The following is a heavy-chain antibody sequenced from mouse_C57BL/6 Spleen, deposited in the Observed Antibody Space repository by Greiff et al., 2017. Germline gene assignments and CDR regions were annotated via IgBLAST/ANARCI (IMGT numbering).Heavy chain of an antibody. D-gene: IGHD2-3*01. J-gene: IGHJ2*01. Sequence: EESGPGLVKPSQSLSLTCSVTGYSITSGYYWNWIRQFPGNKLEWMGYISYDGSNNYNPSLKNRISITRDTSKNQFFLKLNSVTTEDTATYSCATWLLAYYFDYWGQGTTLTVSS. V-gene: IGHV3-6*01. CDR2: ISYDGSN. CDR3: ATWLLAYYFDY. CDR1: GYSITSGYY.